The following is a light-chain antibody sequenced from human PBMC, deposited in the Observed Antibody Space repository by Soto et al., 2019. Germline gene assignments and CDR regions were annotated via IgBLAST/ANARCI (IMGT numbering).Light chain of an antibody. V-gene: IGKV2-28*01. CDR2: LAS. CDR3: RQSQPTPT. CDR1: QSLLHSNGYNS. J-gene: IGKJ4*01. Sequence: DVVMTQSPLSLRVTPGEPASISCRSSQSLLHSNGYNSLDWYLQKPGQSPQLLIYLASSRASWVPDRFSGSGSGTDFTLKISRVEDDDVGVYYCRQSQPTPTVGGGTKVDIK.